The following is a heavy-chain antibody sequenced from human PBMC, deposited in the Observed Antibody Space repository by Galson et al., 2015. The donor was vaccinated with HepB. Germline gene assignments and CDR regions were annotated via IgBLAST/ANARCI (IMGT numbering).Heavy chain of an antibody. CDR1: GFTFSTYG. CDR3: AKNPDFWAKHLDY. V-gene: IGHV3-23*01. CDR2: ISGSGGTT. J-gene: IGHJ4*02. Sequence: SLRLSCAASGFTFSTYGMSWVRQAPGKGLEWVSGISGSGGTTYYADSVKGRFTISRDNSKNTLYLQMTSLRAEDTAVYYCAKNPDFWAKHLDYWGQGTLVTVSS. D-gene: IGHD3/OR15-3a*01.